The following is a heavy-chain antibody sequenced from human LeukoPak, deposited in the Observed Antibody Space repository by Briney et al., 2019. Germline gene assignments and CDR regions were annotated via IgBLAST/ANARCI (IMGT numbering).Heavy chain of an antibody. Sequence: SETLSLTCTVSGASISSSNYYWGWLRQPPGTGLEWLGSIYYGGSTYYKSSLRSRVTISVDTSKNQFSLKVSSVTAADRAVYYCARGQLALYYYNGMDVWGQGTTVTVSS. V-gene: IGHV4-39*01. CDR3: ARGQLALYYYNGMDV. D-gene: IGHD1-1*01. CDR2: IYYGGST. CDR1: GASISSSNYY. J-gene: IGHJ6*02.